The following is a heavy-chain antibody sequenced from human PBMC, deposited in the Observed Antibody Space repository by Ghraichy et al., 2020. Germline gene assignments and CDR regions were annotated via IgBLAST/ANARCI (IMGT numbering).Heavy chain of an antibody. CDR2: MYAIGST. CDR1: GGSISSYY. J-gene: IGHJ3*02. Sequence: ESLNISCTVSGGSISSYYWSWIRQPAGKGLEWIGRMYAIGSTNYNPSHKGRVTMSVDTSKNQFSLKMTYVTAADTAVYYCARDSSNWPRTHTFDIWGQGTMVTVSS. V-gene: IGHV4-4*07. D-gene: IGHD6-13*01. CDR3: ARDSSNWPRTHTFDI.